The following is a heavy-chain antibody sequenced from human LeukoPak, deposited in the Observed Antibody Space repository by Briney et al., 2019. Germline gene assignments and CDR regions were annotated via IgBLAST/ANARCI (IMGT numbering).Heavy chain of an antibody. CDR3: ARGRTVTTLSGGNPIDY. J-gene: IGHJ4*02. Sequence: ASVKVSCKASGYTFTSYDINWVRQATGQGLEWMGWMNPNSGNTGYAQKFQGRVTMTRNTSISTAYMELSSLRSEDTAVYYCARGRTVTTLSGGNPIDYWGQGTLVTVSS. CDR2: MNPNSGNT. D-gene: IGHD4-17*01. V-gene: IGHV1-8*01. CDR1: GYTFTSYD.